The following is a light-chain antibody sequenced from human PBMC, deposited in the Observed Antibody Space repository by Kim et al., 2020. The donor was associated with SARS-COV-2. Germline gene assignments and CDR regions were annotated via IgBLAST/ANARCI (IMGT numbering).Light chain of an antibody. CDR1: SGYSNYE. CDR3: GSDHGSGSIFVDV. V-gene: IGLV9-49*02. CDR2: VGTGGIVG. Sequence: QPVLTQPPSASASLGASVTLTCTLSSGYSNYEVDWYQQRPGKGPRFVMRVGTGGIVGSKGDGIPDRFSVLASGLNRYLTIKNIQEEDESDYFCGSDHGSGSIFVDVFAPGTKVTVL. J-gene: IGLJ1*01.